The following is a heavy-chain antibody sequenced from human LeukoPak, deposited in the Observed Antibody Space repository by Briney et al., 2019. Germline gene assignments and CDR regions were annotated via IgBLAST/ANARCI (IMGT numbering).Heavy chain of an antibody. Sequence: SQTLSLTCTVSGGSISNGDYYWCWIRQPPGKGRKWIGYIYYSGSTYYNPSLKSRVTISVDTSKNQFSLKLSSVTAADTAVYYCARAGYSRGVGATTLDYWGQGTLVTVSS. V-gene: IGHV4-30-4*01. CDR3: ARAGYSRGVGATTLDY. CDR2: IYYSGST. J-gene: IGHJ4*02. CDR1: GGSISNGDYY. D-gene: IGHD1-26*01.